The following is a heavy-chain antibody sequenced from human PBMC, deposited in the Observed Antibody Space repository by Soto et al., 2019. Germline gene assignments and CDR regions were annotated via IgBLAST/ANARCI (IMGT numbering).Heavy chain of an antibody. CDR2: ISNSGGAT. CDR3: ATDFNGKYYFDY. D-gene: IGHD2-8*01. V-gene: IGHV3-23*01. Sequence: WGSLRLSCAASGFGFSNYSMNWVRQAPGKGLEWVSSISNSGGATYYADSVKGRFTISRDTSKNTLYLHMNSLRVEDTALYYCATDFNGKYYFDYWGRGTLVTVSS. J-gene: IGHJ4*02. CDR1: GFGFSNYS.